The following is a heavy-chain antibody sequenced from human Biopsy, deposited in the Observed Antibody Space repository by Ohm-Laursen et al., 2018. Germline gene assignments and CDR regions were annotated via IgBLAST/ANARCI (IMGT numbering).Heavy chain of an antibody. D-gene: IGHD1-1*01. CDR1: GFTFYDYA. CDR2: ISWHSGSR. Sequence: SLRLSCTASGFTFYDYAMHWVRQAPGKGLEWVSGISWHSGSRGYADSVKGRFTISRDNAKKLLYLQMNSQRAEDTALYYCAKDVRVKVQLDGMDVWGQGTTVTVSS. CDR3: AKDVRVKVQLDGMDV. J-gene: IGHJ6*02. V-gene: IGHV3-9*01.